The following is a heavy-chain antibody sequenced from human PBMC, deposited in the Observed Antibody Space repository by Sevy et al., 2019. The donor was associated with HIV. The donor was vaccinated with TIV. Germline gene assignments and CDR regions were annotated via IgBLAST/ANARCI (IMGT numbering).Heavy chain of an antibody. J-gene: IGHJ4*02. CDR1: GFTFNNHV. CDR3: ARDPRMYGDYLLAYFDY. D-gene: IGHD2-8*01. V-gene: IGHV3-33*08. Sequence: GSLRLSCAASGFTFNNHVMNWVRQAPGKGLEWVAVIGYDGSNKYYADSVRGRFTISRDNSKNTLFLQMDSLRGEDTAVYYCARDPRMYGDYLLAYFDYWGQGTLVTVSS. CDR2: IGYDGSNK.